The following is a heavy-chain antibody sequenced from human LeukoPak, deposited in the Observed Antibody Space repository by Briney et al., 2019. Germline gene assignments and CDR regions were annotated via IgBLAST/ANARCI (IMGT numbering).Heavy chain of an antibody. V-gene: IGHV3-7*01. CDR2: IKQDGSEK. CDR3: AREYRSFDY. CDR1: GFTFSRYG. J-gene: IGHJ4*02. Sequence: GGSLRLSCAASGFTFSRYGMSWVRQAPGKGLEWVANIKQDGSEKYYVDSVKGRFTISRDNAKNSLYLQMNSLRAEDTAVYYCAREYRSFDYWGQGTLVTVSS. D-gene: IGHD3-10*01.